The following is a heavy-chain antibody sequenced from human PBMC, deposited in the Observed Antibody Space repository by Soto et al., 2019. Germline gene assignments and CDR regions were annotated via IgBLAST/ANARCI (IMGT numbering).Heavy chain of an antibody. V-gene: IGHV4-31*03. J-gene: IGHJ5*02. D-gene: IGHD1-26*01. CDR1: GGSISSGGYY. CDR3: AREPSGIVGANNWFDP. CDR2: IYYSGST. Sequence: ASETLSLTCTVSGGSISSGGYYWSWIRQHPGKGLEWIGYIYYSGSTYYNPSLKSRVTISVDTSKNQFSLKLSSVTAADTAVYYCAREPSGIVGANNWFDPWGQGTLVTVSS.